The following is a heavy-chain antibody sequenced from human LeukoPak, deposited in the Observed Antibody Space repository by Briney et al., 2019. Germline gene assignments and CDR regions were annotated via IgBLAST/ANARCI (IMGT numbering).Heavy chain of an antibody. J-gene: IGHJ3*02. V-gene: IGHV4-59*13. Sequence: PSETLSLTCTVSGDSISTYHWHWLRQSPAQGLEWIGLLYDSGRTYYNPSLKSRLTITVDTSKNQFSLKMNSVTAADTAVDYCARGQKEKNRNYGDCRVRGSFDIWGQGTLVTVSA. CDR1: GDSISTYH. CDR2: LYDSGRT. CDR3: ARGQKEKNRNYGDCRVRGSFDI. D-gene: IGHD4-17*01.